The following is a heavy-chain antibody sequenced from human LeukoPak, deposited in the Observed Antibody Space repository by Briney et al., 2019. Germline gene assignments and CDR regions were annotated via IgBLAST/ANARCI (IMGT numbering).Heavy chain of an antibody. J-gene: IGHJ4*02. Sequence: GGSLRLSCAASGFTFSSYAMHWVRQAPGKGLEWVAVISYDGSNKYYADSVKGRFTISRDNSKNTLYLQMNSLRAEDTAVYYCAKAHGGIRFLEWLLGLWGQGTLVTVSS. CDR3: AKAHGGIRFLEWLLGL. CDR1: GFTFSSYA. CDR2: ISYDGSNK. V-gene: IGHV3-30-3*01. D-gene: IGHD3-3*01.